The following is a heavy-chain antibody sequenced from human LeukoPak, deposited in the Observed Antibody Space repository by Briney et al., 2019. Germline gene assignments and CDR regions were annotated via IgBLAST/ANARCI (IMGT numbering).Heavy chain of an antibody. CDR2: ISSSSSYI. V-gene: IGHV3-21*04. D-gene: IGHD6-19*01. CDR3: AKDTEAVAVSGYFDY. CDR1: GFTFSSYS. J-gene: IGHJ4*02. Sequence: PGGSLRLSCAASGFTFSSYSMNWVRQAPGKGLEWVSSISSSSSYIYYADSVKGRFTISRDNAKNSLYLQMNSLRAEDTALYYCAKDTEAVAVSGYFDYWGQGTLVTVSS.